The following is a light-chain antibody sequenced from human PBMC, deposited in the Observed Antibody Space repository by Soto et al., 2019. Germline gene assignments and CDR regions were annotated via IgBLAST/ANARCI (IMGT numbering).Light chain of an antibody. J-gene: IGKJ1*01. CDR1: QSISSY. CDR2: AAS. CDR3: QQSYSTPWT. Sequence: DIQMTQSPSSLSASVGDRVTITCRASQSISSYLNWYQQKPGKAPTLLIYAASSLQSGVPSRFSGSVSGTDFTLTISSLQPEDVATYYCQQSYSTPWTFGQGTKVEIK. V-gene: IGKV1-39*01.